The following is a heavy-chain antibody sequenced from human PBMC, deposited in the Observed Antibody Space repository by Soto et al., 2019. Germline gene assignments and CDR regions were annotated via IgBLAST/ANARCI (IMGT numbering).Heavy chain of an antibody. CDR2: INPSGGST. V-gene: IGHV1-46*01. CDR3: ARDLYNYYDSSGYYLFQH. D-gene: IGHD3-22*01. Sequence: QVQLVQSGAEVKKPGASVKVSCKASGYTFTSYYMHWVRQAPGQGLEWMGIINPSGGSTSYAQKFQGRVTMTRDTSTSTVYMELSSLRSEDTAVYYCARDLYNYYDSSGYYLFQHWGQGTLVTVSS. CDR1: GYTFTSYY. J-gene: IGHJ1*01.